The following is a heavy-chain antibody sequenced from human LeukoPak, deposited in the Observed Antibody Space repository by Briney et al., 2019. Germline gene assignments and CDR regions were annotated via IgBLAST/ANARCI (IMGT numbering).Heavy chain of an antibody. V-gene: IGHV3-7*01. CDR1: GFTFSTYW. J-gene: IGHJ4*02. D-gene: IGHD1-14*01. Sequence: GGSLRLSCAASGFTFSTYWMSWVRQAPGKGLEWVANIQQDGSEKYYVASVKVRFPTSRDNAKNSLYLQMNSLRVEDTAVYYCARHWVSGSNFDSWGQGTLVTVSS. CDR3: ARHWVSGSNFDS. CDR2: IQQDGSEK.